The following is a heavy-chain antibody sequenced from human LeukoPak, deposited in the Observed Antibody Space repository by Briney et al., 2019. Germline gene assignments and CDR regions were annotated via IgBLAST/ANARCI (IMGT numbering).Heavy chain of an antibody. CDR3: ARDRDSYGSYFDY. CDR2: ISYDGSNK. Sequence: GGSLRLSCAASGFTFSSYAMHWVRQAPGKGLEWVAVISYDGSNKYYADSVKGRFTISRDNSKNTLYLQMNSLRAEDTAVYYCARDRDSYGSYFDYWGREPWSPSPQ. J-gene: IGHJ4*02. V-gene: IGHV3-30-3*01. D-gene: IGHD5-18*01. CDR1: GFTFSSYA.